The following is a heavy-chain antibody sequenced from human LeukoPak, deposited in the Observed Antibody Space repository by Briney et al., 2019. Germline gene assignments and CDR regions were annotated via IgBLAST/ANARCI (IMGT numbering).Heavy chain of an antibody. CDR3: ARGLGYCSSSRCSPGYYMDV. J-gene: IGHJ6*03. Sequence: PGGSLRLSCAASGFTFSDYGMNWVRQAPGKGLEWVSRISSRGAYTDYTDSVKGRFTISRDNAKSSLYLQMNSLGAEDTAVYYCARGLGYCSSSRCSPGYYMDVWGKGTTVNVFS. D-gene: IGHD2-2*01. CDR2: ISSRGAYT. CDR1: GFTFSDYG. V-gene: IGHV3-21*01.